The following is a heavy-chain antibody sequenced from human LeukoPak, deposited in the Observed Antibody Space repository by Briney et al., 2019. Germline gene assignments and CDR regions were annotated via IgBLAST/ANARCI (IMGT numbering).Heavy chain of an antibody. J-gene: IGHJ4*02. V-gene: IGHV4-59*02. D-gene: IGHD3-10*01. CDR3: ARVTMVRGGHFDY. CDR2: IYHTGST. Sequence: SETLSLTCTISGGSVSDYYWSWIRQSPGKGLEWIGYIYHTGSTSYSPSLKSRVTISVDKSKNQFSLKLSSVTAADTAVYYCARVTMVRGGHFDYWGQGTLVTVSS. CDR1: GGSVSDYY.